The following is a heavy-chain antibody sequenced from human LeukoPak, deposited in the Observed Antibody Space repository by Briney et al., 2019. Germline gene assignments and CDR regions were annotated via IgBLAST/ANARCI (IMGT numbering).Heavy chain of an antibody. D-gene: IGHD2-2*01. Sequence: GASVKVSCTAFGYTFTTYGINWVRQAPGQGLEWMGWIGPYNINTHYAQKVQGRVTMTTDTSTITAYMELRSLRSDDTAVYYCARTRDCSKTNCYVMDPWGQGTLVTVSS. CDR3: ARTRDCSKTNCYVMDP. J-gene: IGHJ5*02. V-gene: IGHV1-18*04. CDR1: GYTFTTYG. CDR2: IGPYNINT.